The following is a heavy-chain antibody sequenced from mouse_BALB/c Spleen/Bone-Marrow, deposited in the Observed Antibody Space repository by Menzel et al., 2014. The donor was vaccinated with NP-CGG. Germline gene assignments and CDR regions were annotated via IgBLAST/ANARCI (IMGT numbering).Heavy chain of an antibody. CDR2: ISSGGST. D-gene: IGHD1-1*01. V-gene: IGHV5-6-5*01. Sequence: EVKVVESGGGLVKPGGSLKLSCAASGFTFXSYAMSWVRQTPEKRLEWVASISSGGSTYYPDSVKGRFTISRDNARNILYLQMSSLRSEDTAMYYCASLYFYGSSYYTMDYWGQGTSVTVSS. J-gene: IGHJ4*01. CDR3: ASLYFYGSSYYTMDY. CDR1: GFTFXSYA.